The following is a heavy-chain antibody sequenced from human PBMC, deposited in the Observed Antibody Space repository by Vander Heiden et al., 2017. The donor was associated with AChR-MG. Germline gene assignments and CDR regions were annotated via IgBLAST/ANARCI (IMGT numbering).Heavy chain of an antibody. CDR3: ARDLRYYDILTGYPR. CDR1: GFTFSGYS. V-gene: IGHV3-48*01. D-gene: IGHD3-9*01. CDR2: ISSSSSTI. J-gene: IGHJ4*02. Sequence: EVQLVESGGGLVQPGGSLRLSCAASGFTFSGYSMNWVRQAPGKGLEWVSYISSSSSTIYYADSVKGRFTISRDNAKNSLYLQMNSLRAEDTAVYYCARDLRYYDILTGYPRWGQGTLVTVSS.